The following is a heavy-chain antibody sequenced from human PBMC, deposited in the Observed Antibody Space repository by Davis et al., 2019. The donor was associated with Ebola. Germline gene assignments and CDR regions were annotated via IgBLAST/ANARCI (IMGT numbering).Heavy chain of an antibody. Sequence: GESLKISCAASGFIFSSYGMHWVRQAPGKGLEWVAFTRYDGNIKHYVDSVQGRFTISRDKSNNTLDLQMNILTPEDTAVYYCAKAYCAADCSYILHFYQYMDVWGKGTTVTVSS. CDR3: AKAYCAADCSYILHFYQYMDV. D-gene: IGHD2-21*01. J-gene: IGHJ6*03. CDR1: GFIFSSYG. CDR2: TRYDGNIK. V-gene: IGHV3-30*02.